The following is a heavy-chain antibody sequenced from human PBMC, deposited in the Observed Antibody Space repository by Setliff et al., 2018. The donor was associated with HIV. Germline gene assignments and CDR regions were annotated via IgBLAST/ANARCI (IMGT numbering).Heavy chain of an antibody. CDR1: GGSISTYY. CDR3: ARSPRIGVAGEFEY. J-gene: IGHJ4*02. V-gene: IGHV4-4*09. D-gene: IGHD6-19*01. Sequence: SETLSLTCTVSGGSISTYYWSWIRQPPGKGLVWIGYIYTSGSTNYNPSLKTRVTISVDTSKNQFSLKVNSVTAADTAVYYCARSPRIGVAGEFEYWGQGTLVTVSS. CDR2: IYTSGST.